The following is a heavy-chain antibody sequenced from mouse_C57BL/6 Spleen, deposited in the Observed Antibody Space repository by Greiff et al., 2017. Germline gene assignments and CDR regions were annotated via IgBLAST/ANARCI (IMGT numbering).Heavy chain of an antibody. D-gene: IGHD2-3*01. J-gene: IGHJ4*01. CDR1: GYTFTSYG. Sequence: VQLQQPGAELARPGASVKLSCKASGYTFTSYGIRWVKQRTGQGLEWIGEIYPRSGNTYYNEKFKGKATLTADKSSSIADMELRGLTCEGSAVYFCARWGDGSMGFWGQGTSVTVSA. CDR3: ARWGDGSMGF. CDR2: IYPRSGNT. V-gene: IGHV1-81*01.